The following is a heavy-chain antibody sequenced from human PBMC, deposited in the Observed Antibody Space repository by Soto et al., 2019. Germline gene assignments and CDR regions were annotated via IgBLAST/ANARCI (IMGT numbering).Heavy chain of an antibody. CDR3: ARDCSGGSCYPGMDV. CDR1: GFNFNSYT. CDR2: ISSSGYI. Sequence: GLSLRLSCAASGFNFNSYTINWVRQAPGKRLESLSSISSSGYIFSTDSVRGRFTISRDNAKNSVYLQINSLRAEDTAVYFCARDCSGGSCYPGMDVWGQGTTVTVSS. J-gene: IGHJ6*02. V-gene: IGHV3-21*01. D-gene: IGHD2-15*01.